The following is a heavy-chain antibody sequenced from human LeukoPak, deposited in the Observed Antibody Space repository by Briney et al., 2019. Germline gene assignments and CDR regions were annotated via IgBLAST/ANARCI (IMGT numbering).Heavy chain of an antibody. CDR2: INWSGGST. Sequence: GGSLRLSCAASGFTFDDYGMSWVRQAPGKGLEWVSGINWSGGSTGYADSVKGRFTISRDNAKNSLYLQMNSLRAEDTAVYYCAELGVTMIGGVWGKGATVTISS. D-gene: IGHD3-10*02. CDR3: AELGVTMIGGV. V-gene: IGHV3-20*04. CDR1: GFTFDDYG. J-gene: IGHJ6*01.